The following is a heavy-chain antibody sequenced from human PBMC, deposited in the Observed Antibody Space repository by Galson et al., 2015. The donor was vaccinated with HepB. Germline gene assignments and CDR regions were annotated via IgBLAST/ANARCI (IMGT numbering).Heavy chain of an antibody. V-gene: IGHV3-30-3*01. CDR3: ATCPNYTSGRYTVDY. Sequence: SCAASGFTFSSYIMHWVRQAPGKGLEWVAVTSYDGSNKFYADSVKGRFTISRDNSKNTLYLQMNSLRVEDTAVYYCATCPNYTSGRYTVDYWGQGTLVTVSS. CDR2: TSYDGSNK. J-gene: IGHJ4*02. D-gene: IGHD6-19*01. CDR1: GFTFSSYI.